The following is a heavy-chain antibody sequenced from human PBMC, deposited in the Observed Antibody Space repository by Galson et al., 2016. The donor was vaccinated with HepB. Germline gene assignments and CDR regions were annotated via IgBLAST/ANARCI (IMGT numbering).Heavy chain of an antibody. V-gene: IGHV3-48*02. CDR3: ARDDYVWGTYQNYYYYYGMDV. Sequence: SLRLSCAASGFTFSSYSMNWVRQAPGKGLEWVSYISSSSSTIYYADSVKGRFTISRAKAKNSLHMQMNSLRDEDTAVYYCARDDYVWGTYQNYYYYYGMDVWGQGTTVTVSS. CDR2: ISSSSSTI. CDR1: GFTFSSYS. D-gene: IGHD3-16*02. J-gene: IGHJ6*02.